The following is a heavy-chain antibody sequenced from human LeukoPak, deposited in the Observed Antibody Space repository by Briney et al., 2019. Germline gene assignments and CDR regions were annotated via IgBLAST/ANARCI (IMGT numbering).Heavy chain of an antibody. Sequence: GGSLRLSCAASGFTFSSTWMHWFRQAPGKGLVWVSRINTDGSSASYADSVKGRFTISRDNAKNTLYLQMNSLRAEDTAVYYCARDYCSSTSCYPDYWGQGTLVTVSS. CDR1: GFTFSSTW. CDR3: ARDYCSSTSCYPDY. D-gene: IGHD2-2*01. CDR2: INTDGSSA. V-gene: IGHV3-74*01. J-gene: IGHJ4*02.